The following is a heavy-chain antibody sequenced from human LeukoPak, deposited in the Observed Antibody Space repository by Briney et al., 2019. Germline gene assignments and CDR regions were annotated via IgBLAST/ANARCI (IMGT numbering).Heavy chain of an antibody. D-gene: IGHD2-2*03. CDR1: GFTFSIFA. CDR2: IIGGGIT. J-gene: IGHJ1*01. CDR3: AKWVDIVVVPAASYFQH. Sequence: PGGSLRLSCAASGFTFSIFAMSWVRQAPGKGLEWVSGIIGGGITHYAGSVKGRFTISRDNSKNTMSMQMDSLRVEDTAVYYCAKWVDIVVVPAASYFQHWGQGTLVTVSS. V-gene: IGHV3-23*01.